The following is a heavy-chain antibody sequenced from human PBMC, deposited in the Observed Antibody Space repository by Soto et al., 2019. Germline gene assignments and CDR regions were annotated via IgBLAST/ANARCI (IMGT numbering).Heavy chain of an antibody. Sequence: PGGSLRLSCAASGFTFDDYAMYWVRQVPGKGLEWVSGISWNSGRIGYADSVKGRFTISRDNSKNTLYLQMNSLRAEDTAVYSCARVSIGLPDYWGQGTLVTVSS. CDR2: ISWNSGRI. D-gene: IGHD3-16*01. CDR3: ARVSIGLPDY. CDR1: GFTFDDYA. J-gene: IGHJ4*02. V-gene: IGHV3-9*01.